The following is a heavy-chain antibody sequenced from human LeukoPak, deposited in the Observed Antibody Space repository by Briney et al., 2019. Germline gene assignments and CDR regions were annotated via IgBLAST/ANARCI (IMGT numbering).Heavy chain of an antibody. Sequence: PGGSLRLSCSASGFTLSSYAMHRVRQAPGKGLEYVSAISSNGGSTYYADSVKGRFTISRDNSKNTLYLQMNSLRAEDTAVYYCAKDARRSSGWWFFDHWGQGTLVTVSS. J-gene: IGHJ4*02. CDR1: GFTLSSYA. V-gene: IGHV3-64*04. CDR3: AKDARRSSGWWFFDH. CDR2: ISSNGGST. D-gene: IGHD6-19*01.